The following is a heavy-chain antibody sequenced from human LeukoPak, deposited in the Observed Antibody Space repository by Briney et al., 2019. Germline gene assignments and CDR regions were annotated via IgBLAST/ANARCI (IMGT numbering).Heavy chain of an antibody. CDR1: GGSISSGGYY. CDR3: ARLGYCSGGSCAQFDY. D-gene: IGHD2-15*01. J-gene: IGHJ4*02. CDR2: IYHSGST. V-gene: IGHV4-30-2*01. Sequence: SQTLSLTCTVSGGSISSGGYYWSWIRQPPGKGLEWIGYIYHSGSTYYNPSFKSRVTISVDRSKNQFSLKLSSVTAADTAVYYCARLGYCSGGSCAQFDYWGQGTLVTVSS.